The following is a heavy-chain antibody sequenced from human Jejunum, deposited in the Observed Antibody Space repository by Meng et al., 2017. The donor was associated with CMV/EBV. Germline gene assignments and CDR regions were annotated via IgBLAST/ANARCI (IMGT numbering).Heavy chain of an antibody. CDR3: AGARDWGAWFDP. V-gene: IGHV4-30-4*08. CDR1: GGSISSGDYY. J-gene: IGHJ5*02. D-gene: IGHD3/OR15-3a*01. Sequence: TVSGGSISSGDYYWNWIRLPPGKGLEWIGDINYWGIFNYNPSLRSRVTISVDTSRNQFSLKLSSVTAADTAVYFCAGARDWGAWFDPWGQGTLVTVSS. CDR2: INYWGIF.